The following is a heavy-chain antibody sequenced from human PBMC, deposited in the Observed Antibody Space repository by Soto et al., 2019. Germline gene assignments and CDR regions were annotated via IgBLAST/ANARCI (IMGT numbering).Heavy chain of an antibody. CDR2: INPATGAA. Sequence: QLHLVQSGAVVKKPGASVTVSCSASGYPVTAYYMHWVRQAPGRGLEWRGGINPATGAAKYTQTFAGRATTTSDTSTSTVFMDLSGLTSEDTAVFCCARGGGVGVAGSAAFDMWGQGTVVPVSS. D-gene: IGHD3-3*01. CDR1: GYPVTAYY. V-gene: IGHV1-2*02. CDR3: ARGGGVGVAGSAAFDM. J-gene: IGHJ3*02.